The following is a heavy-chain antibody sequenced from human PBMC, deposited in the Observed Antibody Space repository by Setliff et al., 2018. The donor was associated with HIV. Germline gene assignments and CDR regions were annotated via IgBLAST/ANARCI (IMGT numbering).Heavy chain of an antibody. CDR3: ARVAWYYSFWSGLGDAFDI. J-gene: IGHJ3*02. CDR2: ISAYSGNT. V-gene: IGHV1-18*01. Sequence: ASVKVSCKASGYTFTGYGISWVRQAPGQGLEWMGWISAYSGNTNYAQKLQGRVTMTTDTSTSTAYMELRSLRSDDTAVYYCARVAWYYSFWSGLGDAFDIWGQVTMVNVSS. CDR1: GYTFTGYG. D-gene: IGHD3-3*01.